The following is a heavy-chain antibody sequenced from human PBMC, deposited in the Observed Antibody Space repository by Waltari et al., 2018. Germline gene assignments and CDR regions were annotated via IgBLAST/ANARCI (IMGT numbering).Heavy chain of an antibody. V-gene: IGHV4-39*07. Sequence: QLQLQESGPGLVKPSETLSLTCTVSGGSISSSSYYWGWIRKPPGKGLEWIGIIYYSGSTYYNTSLKSRVTISVDTSKNQFSLKLSSVTAADTAVYYCARSVVPAYYYYYMDVWGKGTTVTISS. J-gene: IGHJ6*03. CDR1: GGSISSSSYY. CDR2: IYYSGST. D-gene: IGHD2-2*01. CDR3: ARSVVPAYYYYYMDV.